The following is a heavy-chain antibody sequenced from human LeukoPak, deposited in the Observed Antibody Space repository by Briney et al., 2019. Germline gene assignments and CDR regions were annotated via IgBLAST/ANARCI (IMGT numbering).Heavy chain of an antibody. CDR3: ARDRSSVPPTEYYYYYYMDV. CDR2: ISAYNGNT. Sequence: GASVKVSCKASGYTFTSYGISWVRQAPGQGLEWMGWISAYNGNTNYAQKLQGRVTMTTDTSTSTAYMELRSLRSDDTAVYYCARDRSSVPPTEYYYYYYMDVWGKGTTVTISS. CDR1: GYTFTSYG. V-gene: IGHV1-18*01. D-gene: IGHD6-13*01. J-gene: IGHJ6*03.